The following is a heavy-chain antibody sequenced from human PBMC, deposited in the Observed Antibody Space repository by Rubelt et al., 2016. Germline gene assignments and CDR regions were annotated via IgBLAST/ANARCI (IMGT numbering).Heavy chain of an antibody. V-gene: IGHV1-69*04. CDR3: ARGDGYSLGDFDY. CDR2: IIPILGIA. Sequence: APGQGLEWMGRIIPILGIANYAQKFQGRVTITADKSTSTAYMELSSLTSEDTAVYYCARGDGYSLGDFDYWGQGTLVTVSS. J-gene: IGHJ4*02. D-gene: IGHD5-24*01.